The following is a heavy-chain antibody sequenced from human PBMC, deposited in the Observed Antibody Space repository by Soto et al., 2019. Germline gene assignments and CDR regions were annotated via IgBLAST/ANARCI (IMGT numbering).Heavy chain of an antibody. CDR3: ARVQTVHNXFDP. J-gene: IGHJ5*02. Sequence: SETLSLTCAVYGGSFSGYYWSWIRQPPGKXLEWIGEINHSGSTNYNPSLKSRVTISVDTSKNQFSLKLSSVTAADTAVYYCARVQTVHNXFDPWGQGTLVTVSS. CDR2: INHSGST. D-gene: IGHD4-17*01. V-gene: IGHV4-34*01. CDR1: GGSFSGYY.